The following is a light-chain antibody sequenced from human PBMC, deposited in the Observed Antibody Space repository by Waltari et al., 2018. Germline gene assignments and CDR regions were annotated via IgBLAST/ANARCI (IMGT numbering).Light chain of an antibody. CDR1: QSTIGR. V-gene: IGKV1-5*01. CDR3: QQYHTYKM. Sequence: DIQMTQSPSTLSASIGDRVTITCRASQSTIGRLAWYQKKPGKDPKLLICDASSLEYGVPSRFSGSGYGTEFTLTISSLQPDDSATYYCQQYHTYKMFGQGTKVEI. J-gene: IGKJ1*01. CDR2: DAS.